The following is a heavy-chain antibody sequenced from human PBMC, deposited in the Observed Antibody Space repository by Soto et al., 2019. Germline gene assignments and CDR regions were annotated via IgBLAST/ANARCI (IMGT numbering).Heavy chain of an antibody. J-gene: IGHJ6*02. V-gene: IGHV3-48*03. D-gene: IGHD2-21*02. Sequence: PGGSLRLSCAASGFTFSSYEMNWVRQAPGKGLEWVSYISSSGSTIYYADSVKGRFTISRDNAKNSLYLQMNSLRAEDTAVYYCARDRGCGGDCYTPYYYYYGMDVWGQGTTVTVSS. CDR1: GFTFSSYE. CDR2: ISSSGSTI. CDR3: ARDRGCGGDCYTPYYYYYGMDV.